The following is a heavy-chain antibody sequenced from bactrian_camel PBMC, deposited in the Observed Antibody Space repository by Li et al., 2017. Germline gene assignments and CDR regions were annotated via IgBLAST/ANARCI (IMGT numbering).Heavy chain of an antibody. CDR3: AVEGDGDYCVPGALVFGI. Sequence: HVQLVESGGGSVQAGGSLTLSCKYFSETYFTYHLAWFRQAPGKEREGVAVIDNDGATRYGNSVQGRFTISKDNAATTLYLQMNRLKPEDTAIYYCAVEGDGDYCVPGALVFGIWDQGTQVTVS. J-gene: IGHJ4*01. D-gene: IGHD3*01. CDR1: SETYFTYH. V-gene: IGHV3S55*01. CDR2: IDNDGAT.